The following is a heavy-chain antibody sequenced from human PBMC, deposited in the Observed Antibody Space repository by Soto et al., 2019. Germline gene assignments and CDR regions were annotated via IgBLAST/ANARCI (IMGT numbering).Heavy chain of an antibody. J-gene: IGHJ5*02. CDR3: ARMATFGSLNWFDP. Sequence: ASVKVSCKASGYSFTSLDINWVRQTAGQGLEWMGWMQPSTGRTGYAQKFQGRVTMTRDISTATAYMELSSLRSDDTAIYYCARMATFGSLNWFDPWGQGTLVTVSS. V-gene: IGHV1-8*01. CDR2: MQPSTGRT. CDR1: GYSFTSLD. D-gene: IGHD3-16*01.